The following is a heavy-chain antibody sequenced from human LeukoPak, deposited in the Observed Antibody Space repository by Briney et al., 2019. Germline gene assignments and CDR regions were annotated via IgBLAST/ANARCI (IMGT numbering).Heavy chain of an antibody. CDR3: ARDLLRSSGWTSGTGY. Sequence: HTGGSLRLSCAASGFTFSSYAMHWVRQAPGKGLEYVSAISSNGGSTYYANSVKGRFTISRDNSKNTLYLQMGSLRAEDMAVYYCARDLLRSSGWTSGTGYWGQGTLVTVSS. CDR1: GFTFSSYA. D-gene: IGHD6-19*01. J-gene: IGHJ4*02. V-gene: IGHV3-64*01. CDR2: ISSNGGST.